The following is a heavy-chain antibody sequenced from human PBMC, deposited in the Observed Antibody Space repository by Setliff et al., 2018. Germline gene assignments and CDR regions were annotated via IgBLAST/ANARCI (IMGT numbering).Heavy chain of an antibody. V-gene: IGHV3-72*01. CDR2: TRNKANSYTT. D-gene: IGHD5-12*01. Sequence: GGSLRLSCAASGFSFSDNYMSWIRQAPGKGLEWVGRTRNKANSYTTEYAASVKGRFTISRDVSVNSLYLQMNSLKTEDTAVYYCGRTESGYVKYWGQGTLVTVS. J-gene: IGHJ4*02. CDR3: GRTESGYVKY. CDR1: GFSFSDNY.